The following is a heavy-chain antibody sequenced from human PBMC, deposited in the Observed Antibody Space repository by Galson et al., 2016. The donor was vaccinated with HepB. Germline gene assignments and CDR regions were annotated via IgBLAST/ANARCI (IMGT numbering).Heavy chain of an antibody. CDR1: GFSFSGHG. J-gene: IGHJ5*01. CDR3: GRVRSSSWFNS. V-gene: IGHV3-33*01. Sequence: SLRLSCAASGFSFSGHGMHWLRQAPGKGLEWVAAIWHDGTNENYAASVKGRFSITRDNSKSMLYLQMHSLRAEDIGVYYGGRVRSSSWFNSWGQGTLVTVS. D-gene: IGHD6-13*01. CDR2: IWHDGTNE.